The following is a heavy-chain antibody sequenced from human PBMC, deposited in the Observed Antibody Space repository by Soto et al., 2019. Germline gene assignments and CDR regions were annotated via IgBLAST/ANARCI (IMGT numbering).Heavy chain of an antibody. V-gene: IGHV2-5*02. CDR1: GFSLSTIGVG. CDR3: AHKGGGDRILDY. D-gene: IGHD3-16*01. J-gene: IGHJ4*02. CDR2: IYWDDTK. Sequence: QITLKESGPTLVKPTQTLTLTCSFSGFSLSTIGVGVGWIRQPPGKALEWLALIYWDDTKEYSPSLKSRLSITKNTSKNQVVLTRTNMDPVDTATYYCAHKGGGDRILDYWGQGTLVTVSS.